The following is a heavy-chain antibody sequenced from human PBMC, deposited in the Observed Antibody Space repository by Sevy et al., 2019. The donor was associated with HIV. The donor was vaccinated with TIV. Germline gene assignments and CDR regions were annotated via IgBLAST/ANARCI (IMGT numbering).Heavy chain of an antibody. J-gene: IGHJ6*02. CDR1: GGSISSYY. CDR3: ARYNFWSGYYNYYGMDV. V-gene: IGHV4-59*07. Sequence: SDTLSLTCTVSGGSISSYYWSWIRQPPGKGLEWIGYIYYSGSTNYNPSLKSRVTISVDTSKNQFSLKLSSVAAADTAMYYCARYNFWSGYYNYYGMDVWGQGTTVTVSS. CDR2: IYYSGST. D-gene: IGHD3-3*01.